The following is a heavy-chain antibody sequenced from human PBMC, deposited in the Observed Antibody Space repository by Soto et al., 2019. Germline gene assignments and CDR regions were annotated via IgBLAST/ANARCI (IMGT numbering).Heavy chain of an antibody. D-gene: IGHD6-13*01. CDR3: AKDQIAAAVYYYYGMDV. Sequence: SLRLSCAASGFTFSSYGMHWVRQAPGKGLEWVAVISYDGSNKYYADSVKGRFTISRDNSKNTLYLQMNSLRAEDTAVYYCAKDQIAAAVYYYYGMDVWGQGTTVTVSS. CDR2: ISYDGSNK. CDR1: GFTFSSYG. V-gene: IGHV3-30*18. J-gene: IGHJ6*02.